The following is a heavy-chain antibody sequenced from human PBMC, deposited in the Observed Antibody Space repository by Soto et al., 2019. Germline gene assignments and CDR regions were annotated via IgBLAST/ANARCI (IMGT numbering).Heavy chain of an antibody. CDR3: RRDFDY. Sequence: SETLSLTCTVSGVSISNYYWSWIRQPAGKGLEWIGRLSTSGNTNYNPSLKSRVTMSLDTSKNQFSLMLNSVTAADTAVYYCRRDFDYWGQGTLVTVYS. V-gene: IGHV4-4*07. CDR1: GVSISNYY. D-gene: IGHD6-6*01. CDR2: LSTSGNT. J-gene: IGHJ4*02.